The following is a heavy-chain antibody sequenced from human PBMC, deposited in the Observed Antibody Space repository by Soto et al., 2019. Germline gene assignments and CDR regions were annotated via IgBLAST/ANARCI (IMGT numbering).Heavy chain of an antibody. Sequence: SETLSLTCAVSGGSISSGGYSWSWIRQPPGKGLEWIGYIYHSGSTYYNPSLKSRVTISVDRSKNQFSLKLSSVTAADTAVYYCARDGYGDFIFDYWRQGTLVTVPS. D-gene: IGHD4-17*01. CDR1: GGSISSGGYS. CDR3: ARDGYGDFIFDY. J-gene: IGHJ4*02. CDR2: IYHSGST. V-gene: IGHV4-30-2*01.